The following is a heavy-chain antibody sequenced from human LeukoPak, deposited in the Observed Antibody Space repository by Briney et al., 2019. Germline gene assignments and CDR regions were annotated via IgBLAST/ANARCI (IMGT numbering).Heavy chain of an antibody. V-gene: IGHV4-59*08. CDR1: GGSISSYY. CDR3: ARWDSGSYYYFDY. Sequence: SETLSLTCTVSGGSISSYYWSWIRQPPGKGLEWIGYIYYSGSTNYIPSLKSRVTISVDTSKNQFSLKLSSVTAADTAVYYCARWDSGSYYYFDYWGQGTLVTVSS. D-gene: IGHD1-26*01. J-gene: IGHJ4*02. CDR2: IYYSGST.